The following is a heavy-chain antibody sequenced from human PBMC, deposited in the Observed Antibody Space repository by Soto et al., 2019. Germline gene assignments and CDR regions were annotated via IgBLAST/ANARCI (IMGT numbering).Heavy chain of an antibody. CDR1: GGSISSYY. D-gene: IGHD6-6*01. CDR3: ARAGGPARPGRGYFDY. Sequence: SETLSLTCTVSGGSISSYYWSWIRQPPGKGLEWIGYIYYSRSTNYNPSLKSRVTISVDTSKNQFSLKLSSVTAADTAVYYCARAGGPARPGRGYFDYWGQGTLVTVSS. CDR2: IYYSRST. V-gene: IGHV4-59*01. J-gene: IGHJ4*02.